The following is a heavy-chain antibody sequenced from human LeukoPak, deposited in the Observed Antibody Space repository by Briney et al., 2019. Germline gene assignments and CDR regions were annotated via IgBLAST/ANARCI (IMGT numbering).Heavy chain of an antibody. V-gene: IGHV1-8*01. Sequence: ASVKVSCKASGYTFTSYDINWVRQATGQGLGWMGWMNPNSGNTGYAQKFQGRVTMTRNTSISTAYMELSSLRSEDTAVYYCVASPVAGSYYFDYWGQGTLVTVSS. J-gene: IGHJ4*02. CDR3: VASPVAGSYYFDY. D-gene: IGHD6-19*01. CDR1: GYTFTSYD. CDR2: MNPNSGNT.